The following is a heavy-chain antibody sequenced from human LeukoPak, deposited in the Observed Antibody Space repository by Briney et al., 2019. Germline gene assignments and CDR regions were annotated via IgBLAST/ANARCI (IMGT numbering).Heavy chain of an antibody. CDR1: GGSFSGYY. J-gene: IGHJ5*02. Sequence: SETLSLSCALSGGSFSGYYWSWIRQPPGKGLEWIGEINHSGSTNYNPSLKSGVTISVDTSKSQLSLKLSSVTAAETAVYYCARGCYSTMVRGVPPLDCRFDPWGQGTLVTVSS. CDR2: INHSGST. CDR3: ARGCYSTMVRGVPPLDCRFDP. V-gene: IGHV4-34*01. D-gene: IGHD3-10*01.